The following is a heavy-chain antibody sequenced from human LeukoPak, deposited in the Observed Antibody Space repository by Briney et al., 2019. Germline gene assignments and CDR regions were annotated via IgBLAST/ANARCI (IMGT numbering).Heavy chain of an antibody. D-gene: IGHD3-10*01. CDR3: ARHYGSGAYYMDV. Sequence: GASVKVSCKASGYTFNKYGINWVRQAPGQGLEWMGWINPNSGGTNYAQKFQGRVTMTRDTSISTAYMELSRLRSDDTAVYYCARHYGSGAYYMDVWGKGTTVTISS. V-gene: IGHV1-2*02. CDR2: INPNSGGT. J-gene: IGHJ6*03. CDR1: GYTFNKYG.